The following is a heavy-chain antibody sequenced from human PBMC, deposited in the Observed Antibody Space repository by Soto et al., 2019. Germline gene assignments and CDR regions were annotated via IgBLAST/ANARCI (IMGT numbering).Heavy chain of an antibody. Sequence: ASVKVSCKASGETFSSYAISWVRQAPGQRLEWMGWINAGNGNTKYSQKFQGRVTITRDTSASTAYMELSSLRYEDTAVYYCAREGLPLDYWGQGTLVTVSS. D-gene: IGHD2-15*01. CDR3: AREGLPLDY. J-gene: IGHJ4*02. V-gene: IGHV1-3*01. CDR2: INAGNGNT. CDR1: GETFSSYA.